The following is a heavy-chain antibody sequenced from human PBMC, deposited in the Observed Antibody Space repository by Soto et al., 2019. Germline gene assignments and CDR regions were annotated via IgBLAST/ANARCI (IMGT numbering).Heavy chain of an antibody. CDR1: GFTFSSYA. V-gene: IGHV3-30-3*01. Sequence: QVQLVESRGGVVQPGRSLRLSCAASGFTFSSYAMHWVRQAPGRGLEWVAVISYDGSNKYYADSVKGRFTISRDNSKNTLYLQMNSLRAEDTSVYYCARAKGLDYLDYWGQGTLVTVSS. J-gene: IGHJ4*02. D-gene: IGHD6-19*01. CDR3: ARAKGLDYLDY. CDR2: ISYDGSNK.